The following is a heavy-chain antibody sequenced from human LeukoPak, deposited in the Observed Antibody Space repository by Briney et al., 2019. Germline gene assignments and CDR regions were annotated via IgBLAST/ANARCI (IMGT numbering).Heavy chain of an antibody. J-gene: IGHJ3*02. V-gene: IGHV4-31*03. D-gene: IGHD2-15*01. CDR2: IYYSGST. CDR1: GGSISSGGYY. Sequence: SETLSLTCTVSGGSISSGGYYWSWIRQHPGKGLEWIGYIYYSGSTYYNPSLKSRVTISVDTSKNQFSLKLSSVTAADTAVYYCARESCSGGSCPGGDAFDIWGQGTMVTVSS. CDR3: ARESCSGGSCPGGDAFDI.